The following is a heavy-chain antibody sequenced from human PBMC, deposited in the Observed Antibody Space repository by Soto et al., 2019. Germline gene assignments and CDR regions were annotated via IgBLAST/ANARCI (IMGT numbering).Heavy chain of an antibody. CDR2: INHSGST. D-gene: IGHD1-26*01. CDR1: GGSFSGYY. J-gene: IGHJ4*02. V-gene: IGHV4-34*01. CDR3: ARGRGSYYRGYYFDY. Sequence: QVQLQQWGAGLLKPSETLSLTCAVYGGSFSGYYWSWIRQPPGKGLEWIGEINHSGSTNYNPSLKSRVTISVDTSKNQFSLKLSSVTAADTAVYYCARGRGSYYRGYYFDYWGQGTLVTVSS.